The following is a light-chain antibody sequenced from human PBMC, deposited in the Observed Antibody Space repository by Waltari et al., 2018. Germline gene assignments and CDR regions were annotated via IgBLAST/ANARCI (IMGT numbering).Light chain of an antibody. CDR3: QQYGSSPRT. CDR2: GAS. J-gene: IGKJ4*01. Sequence: EIVLTQSPGTLSLSPGERATLPCRASQSVSSSYLAWYQQQPGQAPRLLIYGASTRATGIPDRFSGSGSGADFTLTISSLEPEDFAVYYCQQYGSSPRTFGGGTKVEIK. V-gene: IGKV3-20*01. CDR1: QSVSSSY.